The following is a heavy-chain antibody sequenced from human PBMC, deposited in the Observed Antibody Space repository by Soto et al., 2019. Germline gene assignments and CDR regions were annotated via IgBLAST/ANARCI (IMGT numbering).Heavy chain of an antibody. D-gene: IGHD4-17*01. V-gene: IGHV1-8*01. CDR3: AREFSGYGDYYFDY. CDR2: MNPNSGNT. J-gene: IGHJ4*02. Sequence: ASVKVSCKASGYTFTSYDINWVRQATGQGLEWMGWMNPNSGNTGYAQKFQGRVTMTRNTSISTAYMELSSLRSEDTAVYYCAREFSGYGDYYFDYWGQGTLVTVSS. CDR1: GYTFTSYD.